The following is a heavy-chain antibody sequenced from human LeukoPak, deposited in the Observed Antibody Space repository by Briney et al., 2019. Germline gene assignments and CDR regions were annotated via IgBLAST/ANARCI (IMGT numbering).Heavy chain of an antibody. CDR1: GYTFSGNF. D-gene: IGHD2-2*01. J-gene: IGHJ4*02. CDR2: INPNTGGT. V-gene: IGHV1-2*02. CDR3: ARDPPAYPCTTTRCYPEVDY. Sequence: ASVKVSCKASGYTFSGNFIHWVRQAPGLGLEWMGWINPNTGGTNSAEKFQGRVTLTRDTSLTTAYMELTSLRSDDTAVYYCARDPPAYPCTTTRCYPEVDYWGQGTLVTVSS.